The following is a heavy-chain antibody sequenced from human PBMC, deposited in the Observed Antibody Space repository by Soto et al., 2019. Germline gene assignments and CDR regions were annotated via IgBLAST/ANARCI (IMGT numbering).Heavy chain of an antibody. D-gene: IGHD6-19*01. J-gene: IGHJ4*02. CDR1: GFTFSNVW. CDR3: TPLALKYSSGWYEFSD. Sequence: EVQLVESGGGLVKPGGSLRLSCAASGFTFSNVWMNWVRQAPGKGLEGVGRIKSKTDGGTTDYAAPVKVRFTISRDDSKNTLYLQMNSLKTEDTAVYYCTPLALKYSSGWYEFSDWGQGTLVTVSS. CDR2: IKSKTDGGTT. V-gene: IGHV3-15*07.